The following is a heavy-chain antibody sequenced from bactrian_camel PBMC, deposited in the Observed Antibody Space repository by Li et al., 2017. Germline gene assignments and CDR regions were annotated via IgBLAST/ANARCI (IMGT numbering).Heavy chain of an antibody. V-gene: IGHV3S53*01. J-gene: IGHJ4*01. CDR1: AYTPANVR. Sequence: VQLVESGGGSVQAGGSLRLSCAFDAYTPANVRMAWFRQAPGKEREGVASLASDGSSIYANSLKGRFSISKDNARNWLDLQMDSLEPGDTARYYCAADRRRHGPQSLRPGDYSVWGQGTQVTVSS. D-gene: IGHD2*01. CDR2: LASDGSS. CDR3: AADRRRHGPQSLRPGDYSV.